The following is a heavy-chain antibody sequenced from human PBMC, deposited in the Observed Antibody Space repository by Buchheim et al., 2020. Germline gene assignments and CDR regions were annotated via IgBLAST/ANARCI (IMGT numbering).Heavy chain of an antibody. Sequence: QVQLQESGPGLVKPSQTLSLTCTVSGGSISSGSYYWSWIRQPAGKGLEWIGRIYTSGSTNYNPSLKSRVTISVDTSKNQSSLKLSSVTAADTAVYYWARGHCRYDSSGSDWFDPWGQGTL. D-gene: IGHD3-22*01. V-gene: IGHV4-61*02. CDR2: IYTSGST. CDR1: GGSISSGSYY. CDR3: ARGHCRYDSSGSDWFDP. J-gene: IGHJ5*02.